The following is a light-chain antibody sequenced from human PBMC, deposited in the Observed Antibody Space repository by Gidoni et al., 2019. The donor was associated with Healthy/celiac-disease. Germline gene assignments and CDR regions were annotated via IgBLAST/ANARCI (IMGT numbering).Light chain of an antibody. Sequence: QSVLPQPPSASGTPGQRVTIPCSGSSSNIGSNTVNWYQQLPGTAPKLLIDSNNQRPSGVPDRCSGSKSGTSASLAISGLQSEDEADYYCAAWDDSLNGRYVFGTGTKVTVL. CDR1: SSNIGSNT. J-gene: IGLJ1*01. CDR2: SNN. CDR3: AAWDDSLNGRYV. V-gene: IGLV1-44*01.